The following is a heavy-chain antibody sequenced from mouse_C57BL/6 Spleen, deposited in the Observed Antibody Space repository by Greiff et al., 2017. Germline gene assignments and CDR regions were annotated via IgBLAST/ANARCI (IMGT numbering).Heavy chain of an antibody. CDR2: IYPGDGDT. V-gene: IGHV1-82*01. J-gene: IGHJ4*01. Sequence: QVQLQQSGPELVKPGASVKISCKASGYAFSSSWMNWVKQRPGKGLEWIGRIYPGDGDTNYNGKFKGKATLTADKSSSTAYMQLSSLTSEDSAVYFCARSGGYGNYGAAMDYWGQGTSVTVSS. CDR3: ARSGGYGNYGAAMDY. D-gene: IGHD2-10*02. CDR1: GYAFSSSW.